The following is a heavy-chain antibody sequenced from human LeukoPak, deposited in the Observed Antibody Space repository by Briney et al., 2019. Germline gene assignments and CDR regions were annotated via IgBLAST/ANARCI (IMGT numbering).Heavy chain of an antibody. V-gene: IGHV4-61*01. Sequence: SETLSLTCTVSGASISTNSYYWSWIRQPPGKGLEWIGYIYYSGSTNYNPSLKSRVTISVDTSKNQFSLKLSSVTAADTAVYYCARGYCSGGSCYLDAFDIWGQGTMVTVSS. CDR3: ARGYCSGGSCYLDAFDI. D-gene: IGHD2-15*01. J-gene: IGHJ3*02. CDR1: GASISTNSYY. CDR2: IYYSGST.